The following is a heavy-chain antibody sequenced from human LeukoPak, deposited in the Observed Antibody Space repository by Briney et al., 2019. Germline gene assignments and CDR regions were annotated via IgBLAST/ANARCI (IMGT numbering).Heavy chain of an antibody. CDR3: AREERVASDFDY. J-gene: IGHJ4*02. CDR1: GGSISSSSYY. CDR2: IYYSGST. Sequence: PSETLSLTCTVSGGSISSSSYYWGWIRQPPGKGLEWIGSIYYSGSTYYNPSLKSRVTISVDTSKNQFSLKLSSVTAADTAVYYCAREERVASDFDYWGQGTLVTVSS. D-gene: IGHD3-3*01. V-gene: IGHV4-39*07.